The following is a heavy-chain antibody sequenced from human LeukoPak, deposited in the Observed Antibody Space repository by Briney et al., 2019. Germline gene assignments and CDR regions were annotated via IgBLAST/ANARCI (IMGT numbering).Heavy chain of an antibody. D-gene: IGHD3-3*01. CDR2: IIPIFGTA. Sequence: SVKVSCKASGGTFSSYAISWVRQAPGQGLEWMGRIIPIFGTANYAQKFQGRVTITTDEYASTAYMELSSLRSEDTAVYYCARDGVLSSDAFDIWGQGTMVTVSS. J-gene: IGHJ3*02. CDR1: GGTFSSYA. V-gene: IGHV1-69*05. CDR3: ARDGVLSSDAFDI.